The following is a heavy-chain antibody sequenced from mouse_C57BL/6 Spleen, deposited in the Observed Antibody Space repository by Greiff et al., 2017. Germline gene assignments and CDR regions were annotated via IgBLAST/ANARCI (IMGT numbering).Heavy chain of an antibody. CDR1: GYAFSSSW. Sequence: QVQLQQSGPELVKPGASVKISCKASGYAFSSSWMNWVKQRPGKGLEWIGRIYPGDGDTNYNGKFKGKATLTADKSSSTAYMKLSSLTSEDSAVYFCAPITTVVDYYAMDYWGQGTSVTVSS. CDR3: APITTVVDYYAMDY. V-gene: IGHV1-82*01. J-gene: IGHJ4*01. CDR2: IYPGDGDT. D-gene: IGHD1-1*01.